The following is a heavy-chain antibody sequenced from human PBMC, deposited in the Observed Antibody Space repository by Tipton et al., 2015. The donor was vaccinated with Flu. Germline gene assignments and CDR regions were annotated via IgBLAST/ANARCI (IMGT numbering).Heavy chain of an antibody. CDR3: AKDSFREPYYFDY. CDR2: ISWNSGSI. CDR1: GFTFDDYG. D-gene: IGHD1-26*01. V-gene: IGHV3-9*01. Sequence: SLRLSCAASGFTFDDYGMNWVRQAPGKGLEWVSGISWNSGSIGYADSAKGRFTISRDNAKNSLYLQMNSLRAEDTALYYCAKDSFREPYYFDYWGQGTLVTVSS. J-gene: IGHJ4*02.